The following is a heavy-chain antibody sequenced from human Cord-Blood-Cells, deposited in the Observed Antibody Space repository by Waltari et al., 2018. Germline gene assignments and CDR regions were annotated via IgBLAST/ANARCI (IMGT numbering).Heavy chain of an antibody. V-gene: IGHV3-33*01. CDR3: ARDLIYYDSSGYYPTFGY. CDR2: IWYDGSKK. J-gene: IGHJ4*02. CDR1: GFTFSSYG. Sequence: QVQLVESGGGVVQPGRSLRLSCAASGFTFSSYGMHWVRQAPGKGLEWVAVIWYDGSKKYYADSVKCRFTISRDNSKNTLYLQMNSLRAEDTAVYYCARDLIYYDSSGYYPTFGYWGQGTLVTVSS. D-gene: IGHD3-22*01.